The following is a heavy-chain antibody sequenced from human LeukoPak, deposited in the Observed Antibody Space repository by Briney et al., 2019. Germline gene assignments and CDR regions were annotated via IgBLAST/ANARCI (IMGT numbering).Heavy chain of an antibody. D-gene: IGHD3-22*01. CDR1: GGSVSSGSYY. CDR2: IYYSGST. CDR3: ARVPIPYYDSSGYLIDY. Sequence: SETLSLTCTVSGGSVSSGSYYWSWIRQHPGKGLEWIGYIYYSGSTYYNPSLKSRVTISVDTSKNQFSLKLSSVTAADTAVYYCARVPIPYYDSSGYLIDYWGQGTLVTVSS. V-gene: IGHV4-31*03. J-gene: IGHJ4*02.